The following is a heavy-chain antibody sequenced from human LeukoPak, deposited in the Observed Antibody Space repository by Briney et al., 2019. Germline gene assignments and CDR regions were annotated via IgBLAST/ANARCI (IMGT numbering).Heavy chain of an antibody. J-gene: IGHJ4*02. CDR3: ARDLAVAPGI. CDR2: IWYDGSNK. Sequence: GGSLRLSCAASGFTFSSYAMSWVRQAPGKGLEWVAAIWYDGSNKYYADSVKGRFTISRDNSKNTLYLQMNSLRAEDTAVYYCARDLAVAPGIWGQGTLVTVSS. CDR1: GFTFSSYA. V-gene: IGHV3-33*08. D-gene: IGHD6-19*01.